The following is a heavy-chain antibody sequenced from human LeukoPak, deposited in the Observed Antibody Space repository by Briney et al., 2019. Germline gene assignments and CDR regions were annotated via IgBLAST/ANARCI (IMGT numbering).Heavy chain of an antibody. V-gene: IGHV5-51*01. Sequence: GASLKISCEGSGSIFTTYWIGWVRPLPGKGLEWVGIIYPGDSDTRYSPSFQGQVTISADKSNNTAYLQWSSLKAADTAMYYCARLLRNIAAAVYFFDYWGQGTLVTVSS. J-gene: IGHJ4*02. CDR2: IYPGDSDT. CDR1: GSIFTTYW. CDR3: ARLLRNIAAAVYFFDY. D-gene: IGHD6-13*01.